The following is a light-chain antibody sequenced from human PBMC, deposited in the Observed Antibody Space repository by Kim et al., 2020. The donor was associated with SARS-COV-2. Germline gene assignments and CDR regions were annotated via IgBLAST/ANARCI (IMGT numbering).Light chain of an antibody. CDR3: QQYTGSPIT. CDR2: DAS. Sequence: VLTQSPGTLSLSPGERATLSCRASQSVRNGYLAWYQQKPGQAPRLLISDASTRATGIPDRFSGSGSGTDFTLTISRLEPEDFAVYYCQQYTGSPITFGQGTRLETK. CDR1: QSVRNGY. J-gene: IGKJ5*01. V-gene: IGKV3-20*01.